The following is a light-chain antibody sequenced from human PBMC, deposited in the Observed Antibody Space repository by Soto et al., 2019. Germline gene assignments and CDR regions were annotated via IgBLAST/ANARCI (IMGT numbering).Light chain of an antibody. V-gene: IGLV2-14*01. CDR3: SSYTSSSTVV. CDR1: SSDVGGYNY. Sequence: QSALTQPASVSGSPGQSITISCTGTSSDVGGYNYVSWYQQHPGKAPKLMIYDVSVRPSGVSYRFSGSKSGSTASLTISGLQAKDEADYYCSSYTSSSTVVFGGGTQLTVL. J-gene: IGLJ2*01. CDR2: DVS.